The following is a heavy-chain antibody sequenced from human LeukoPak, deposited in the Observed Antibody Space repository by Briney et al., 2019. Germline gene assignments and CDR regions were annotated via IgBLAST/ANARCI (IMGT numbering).Heavy chain of an antibody. V-gene: IGHV1-69*05. CDR3: ARVGRCSSTSCFLSMGWFDP. D-gene: IGHD2-2*01. CDR1: GGTFSSYA. J-gene: IGHJ5*02. Sequence: ASVKVSCKASGGTFSSYAISWVRQAPGQGLEWMGGIIPIFGTANYAQKFQGRVTVTTDESTSTAYMELSSLRSEDTAVYYCARVGRCSSTSCFLSMGWFDPWGQGTLVTVSS. CDR2: IIPIFGTA.